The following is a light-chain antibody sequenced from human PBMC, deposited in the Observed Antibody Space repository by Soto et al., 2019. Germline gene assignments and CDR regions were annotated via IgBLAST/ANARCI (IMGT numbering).Light chain of an antibody. CDR1: QSVSSSY. CDR2: ATS. CDR3: QQYGNSPVFT. Sequence: EIVLTQSPGTLSLSPGERATLSCRASQSVSSSYLAWYQQKPGQAPRLLIYATSNRATGIPDRFSGSGSGADFPLTISRLEPEDVAVYECQQYGNSPVFTFGPGTKVDIK. V-gene: IGKV3-20*01. J-gene: IGKJ3*01.